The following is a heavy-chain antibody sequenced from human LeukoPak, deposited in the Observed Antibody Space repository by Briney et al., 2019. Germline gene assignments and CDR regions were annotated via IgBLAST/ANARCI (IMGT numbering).Heavy chain of an antibody. CDR1: GFTFSSYG. CDR3: AKEPREWELPDY. Sequence: GGSLRLSCAASGFTFSSYGMHWVRQAPGKGLEWVAFIRYDGSNKYYTDSVKGRFTISRDNSKNTLYVQMNSLGVEDTAVYYCAKEPREWELPDYWGQGTLVTVSS. D-gene: IGHD1-26*01. CDR2: IRYDGSNK. J-gene: IGHJ4*02. V-gene: IGHV3-30*02.